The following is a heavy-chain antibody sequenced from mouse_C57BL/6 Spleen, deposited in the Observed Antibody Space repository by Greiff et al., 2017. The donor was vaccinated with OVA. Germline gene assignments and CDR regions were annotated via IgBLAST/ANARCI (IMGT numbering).Heavy chain of an antibody. Sequence: QVQLKQPGAELVRPGTSVKLSCKASGYTFTSYWMHWVKQRPGQGLEWIGVIDPSDSYTNYNQKFKGKATLTVDTSSSTAYMQLSSLTSEDSAVYYCARHYYGSTYAMDYWGQGTSVTVSS. CDR1: GYTFTSYW. CDR2: IDPSDSYT. V-gene: IGHV1-59*01. D-gene: IGHD1-1*01. J-gene: IGHJ4*01. CDR3: ARHYYGSTYAMDY.